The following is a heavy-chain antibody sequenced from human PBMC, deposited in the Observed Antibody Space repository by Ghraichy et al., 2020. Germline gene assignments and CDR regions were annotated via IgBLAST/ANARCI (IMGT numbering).Heavy chain of an antibody. J-gene: IGHJ4*02. CDR1: GGSVSSGSYS. D-gene: IGHD3-10*01. V-gene: IGHV4-61*01. CDR2: IHYTGST. Sequence: SQTLSLTCSVSGGSVSSGSYSWSWIRQPPGKGLEWIGYIHYTGSTNYNPSLKSRVTISVDTSKNQFSLKLSSVTAADTAVFFCARLRRRITYGKNYFDCWGQGTLVTVSS. CDR3: ARLRRRITYGKNYFDC.